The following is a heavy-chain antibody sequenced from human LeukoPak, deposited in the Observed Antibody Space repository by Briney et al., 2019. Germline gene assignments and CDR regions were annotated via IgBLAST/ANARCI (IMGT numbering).Heavy chain of an antibody. V-gene: IGHV4-34*01. Sequence: PSETLSLTCAVYGGSFSGYYWSWIRKPPGKGLEWIWEINHSGSTTYNPSLKSRVTISVETYKNQFSLNLSSVTAADTAVYYCARSVWGSGSYSGSDYWGQGTLVTVSS. D-gene: IGHD3-10*01. CDR3: ARSVWGSGSYSGSDY. CDR2: INHSGST. J-gene: IGHJ4*02. CDR1: GGSFSGYY.